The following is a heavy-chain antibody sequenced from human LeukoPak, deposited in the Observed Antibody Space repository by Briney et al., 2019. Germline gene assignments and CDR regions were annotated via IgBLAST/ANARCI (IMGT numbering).Heavy chain of an antibody. CDR3: ATLATCSSTSCYIL. CDR2: INPNSGGT. V-gene: IGHV1-2*02. CDR1: GYTFTGYY. J-gene: IGHJ4*02. Sequence: ASVKVSCKASGYTFTGYYMHWVRQAPGQGLEWMGWINPNSGGTNYAQKFQGRVTMTRDTSISTAYMELSRLRSDDTAVYYCATLATCSSTSCYILWGQGTLVTVSS. D-gene: IGHD2-2*02.